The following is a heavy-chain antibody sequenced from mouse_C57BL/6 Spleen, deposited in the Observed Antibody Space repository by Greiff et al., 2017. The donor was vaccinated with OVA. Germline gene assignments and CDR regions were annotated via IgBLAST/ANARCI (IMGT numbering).Heavy chain of an antibody. V-gene: IGHV1-85*01. CDR3: VYDYDGAMDY. CDR1: GYTFTSYD. Sequence: VMLVESGPELVKPGASVKLSCKASGYTFTSYDINWVKQRPGQGLEWIGWIYPRDGSTKYNEKFKGKATLTVDTSSSTAYMELHSLTSEDSAVYFCVYDYDGAMDYWGQGTSVTVSS. CDR2: IYPRDGST. D-gene: IGHD2-4*01. J-gene: IGHJ4*01.